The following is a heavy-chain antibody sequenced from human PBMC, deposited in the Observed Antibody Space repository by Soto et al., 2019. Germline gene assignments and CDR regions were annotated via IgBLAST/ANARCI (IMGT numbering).Heavy chain of an antibody. Sequence: EVQLLESGGGLVQPGGSLRLSCAASGFTFSSYAMSWVRQAPGKGLEWVSAISGSGGSTYYADSVKGRFTISRDNSKNTLYLQMNSLRAEDTAVYYCAKDRGIAARPCGYYLDYWGQGTLVTVSS. CDR2: ISGSGGST. J-gene: IGHJ4*02. D-gene: IGHD6-6*01. CDR3: AKDRGIAARPCGYYLDY. V-gene: IGHV3-23*01. CDR1: GFTFSSYA.